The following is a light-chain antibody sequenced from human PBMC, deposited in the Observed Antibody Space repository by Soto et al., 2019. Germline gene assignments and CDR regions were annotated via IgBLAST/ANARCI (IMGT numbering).Light chain of an antibody. CDR3: VLYMGSGISG. CDR1: SGSVSTSYY. V-gene: IGLV8-61*01. J-gene: IGLJ2*01. Sequence: QTVVTQEPSFSVSPGGTVTLTCGLSSGSVSTSYYPSWYQQTPGQAPRTLIYSTNTRSSGFPDRFSGSIRGNKAALTITGAQADDESDYYCVLYMGSGISGFGGGTKLTVL. CDR2: STN.